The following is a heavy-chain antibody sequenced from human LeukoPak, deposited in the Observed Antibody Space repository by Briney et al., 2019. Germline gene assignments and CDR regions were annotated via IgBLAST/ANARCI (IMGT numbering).Heavy chain of an antibody. D-gene: IGHD2/OR15-2a*01. CDR1: GGSLSTYY. CDR3: ARHFFVGAEDAFDI. CDR2: IYYSGST. J-gene: IGHJ3*02. Sequence: SETLSLTCIVSGGSLSTYYWSWIRQPPGKGVEWIGYIYYSGSTKYDHPLKSRVTISVDTSKNQFSLTLASVTAADTAVNYCARHFFVGAEDAFDIWVQGTMVTVSS. V-gene: IGHV4-59*08.